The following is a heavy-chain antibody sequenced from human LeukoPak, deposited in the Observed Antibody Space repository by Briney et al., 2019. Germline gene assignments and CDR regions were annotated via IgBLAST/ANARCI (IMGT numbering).Heavy chain of an antibody. CDR3: ARDREQQLPRDAFDI. D-gene: IGHD6-13*01. Sequence: GGSLRLSCAASGFTFSSYSMNWVRQAPGKGLEWVSYISSSSSTIYYADSVKGRFTISRDNAKNSLYLQMNSLRAEDTAVHYCARDREQQLPRDAFDIWGQGTMVTVSS. V-gene: IGHV3-48*01. CDR2: ISSSSSTI. J-gene: IGHJ3*02. CDR1: GFTFSSYS.